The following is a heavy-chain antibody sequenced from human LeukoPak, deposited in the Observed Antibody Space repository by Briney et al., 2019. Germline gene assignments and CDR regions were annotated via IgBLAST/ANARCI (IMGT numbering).Heavy chain of an antibody. CDR1: GFTFSSYW. CDR2: INSDGSST. Sequence: GGSLRLSCAASGFTFSSYWMHWVRQAPGKGLVWVSRINSDGSSTSYADSVKGRFTTSRDNAKNSLHLQMDSLRVEDTAVYYCARGRESDYYFDYWGQGTLVTVSS. CDR3: ARGRESDYYFDY. D-gene: IGHD5-24*01. V-gene: IGHV3-74*01. J-gene: IGHJ4*02.